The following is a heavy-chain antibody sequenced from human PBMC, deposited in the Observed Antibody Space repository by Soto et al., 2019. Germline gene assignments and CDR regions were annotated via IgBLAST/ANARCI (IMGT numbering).Heavy chain of an antibody. J-gene: IGHJ5*02. CDR3: ARDGNPSSVWFGEAPNWVDP. V-gene: IGHV3-21*01. D-gene: IGHD3-10*01. CDR1: GFTFSSYS. Sequence: GGSLRLSCAASGFTFSSYSMNWVRQAQGKGLEWVSSISSSSSYIYYADSVKGRFTISRDNAKNSLYLQMNSLRAEDTAVYYCARDGNPSSVWFGEAPNWVDPWGQGTLVTVSS. CDR2: ISSSSSYI.